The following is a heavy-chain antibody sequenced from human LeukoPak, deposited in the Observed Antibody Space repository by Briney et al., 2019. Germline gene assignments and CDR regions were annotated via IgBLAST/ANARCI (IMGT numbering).Heavy chain of an antibody. V-gene: IGHV3-7*01. CDR3: AELGITMIGGV. D-gene: IGHD3-10*02. CDR1: GFTFRSYW. Sequence: GGSLRLSCAASGFTFRSYWMSRVRQAPGKGLEWVANIKQDGSEKYYVDSVKGRFTISRDNAKNSLYLQMNSLRAEDTAVYYCAELGITMIGGVWGKGTTVTVSS. CDR2: IKQDGSEK. J-gene: IGHJ6*04.